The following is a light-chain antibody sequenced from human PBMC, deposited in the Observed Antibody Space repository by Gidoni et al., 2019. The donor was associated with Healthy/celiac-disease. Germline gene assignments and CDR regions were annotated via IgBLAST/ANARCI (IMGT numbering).Light chain of an antibody. CDR2: CAS. CDR1: QSVSSN. CDR3: PPSLCWPWP. Sequence: EIVLTQSPATQSVSPGERATLSCRASQSVSSNVAWYQQIPCPAPRPLIYCASTRATGIPSTFSGSGSGTEFTPTISRLPSEVFAVFFCPPSLCWPWPFG. J-gene: IGKJ1*01. V-gene: IGKV3-15*01.